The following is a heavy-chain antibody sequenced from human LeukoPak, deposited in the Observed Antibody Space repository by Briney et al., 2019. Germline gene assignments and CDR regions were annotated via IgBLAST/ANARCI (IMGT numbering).Heavy chain of an antibody. CDR3: AKVVVPAAKHYYYGMDV. D-gene: IGHD2-2*01. Sequence: PGGSLRLSCAASGFTFSSYGMHWVRQAPGKGLEWVAVISYDGSNKYYADSVKGRFTISRDNSKNTLYLQMNSLRAEDTAVYYCAKVVVPAAKHYYYGMDVWGQGTTVTVSS. CDR1: GFTFSSYG. V-gene: IGHV3-30*18. CDR2: ISYDGSNK. J-gene: IGHJ6*02.